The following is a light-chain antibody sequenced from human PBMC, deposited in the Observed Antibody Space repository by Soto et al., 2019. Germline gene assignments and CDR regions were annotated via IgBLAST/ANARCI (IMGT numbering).Light chain of an antibody. J-gene: IGLJ1*01. CDR1: SSDIGDYNY. CDR2: DVS. CDR3: CSYTRSGTLI. V-gene: IGLV2-14*01. Sequence: QSALTQPASVSGSPGQSITISCVDTSSDIGDYNYVSWYQQHPGKVPKVIIYDVSNRPSGVSYRFSATKSGNTASLTISGLQAEDEADYYCCSYTRSGTLIFGTGTKVTVL.